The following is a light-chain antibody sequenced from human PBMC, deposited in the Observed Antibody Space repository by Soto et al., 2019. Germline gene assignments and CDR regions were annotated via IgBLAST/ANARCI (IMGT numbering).Light chain of an antibody. CDR2: KAS. CDR3: QQYNSYSWT. Sequence: DIQITQSPPTLSASAGDIVTITCRASESISSWLAWYQQKPGKAPKLLMYKASSLESGVPSRFSGSGSGTEFTLTISSLQPDDFATYYCQQYNSYSWTFGQGTKVDI. CDR1: ESISSW. V-gene: IGKV1-5*03. J-gene: IGKJ1*01.